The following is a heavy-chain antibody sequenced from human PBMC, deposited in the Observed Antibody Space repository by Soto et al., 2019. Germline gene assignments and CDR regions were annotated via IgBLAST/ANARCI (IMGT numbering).Heavy chain of an antibody. V-gene: IGHV1-3*01. D-gene: IGHD3-22*01. CDR1: GYIFSRYA. CDR3: ARGRNHDSSGYYAY. J-gene: IGHJ4*02. CDR2: IDAGNGHT. Sequence: ASVKVSCKAYGYIFSRYAIHWVRQAPGQRLEWMGWIDAGNGHTKYSQRLQGRVTITRDTSATTAYMELNSLRSEDTAVYYCARGRNHDSSGYYAYWGRGTLVTVSS.